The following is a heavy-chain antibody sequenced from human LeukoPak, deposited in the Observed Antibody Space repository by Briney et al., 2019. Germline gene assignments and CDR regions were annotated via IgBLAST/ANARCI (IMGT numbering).Heavy chain of an antibody. CDR1: GDSIRGSDYY. Sequence: SETLSLTCTVSGDSIRGSDYYWGWIRQPPGKGLEWIASIYYSGRTHYNASLKSRVTISVDTSKNQFSLNVNSVTAADTAVYYCAIPDSSGWYFDYWGQGTLVTVSS. J-gene: IGHJ4*02. CDR3: AIPDSSGWYFDY. D-gene: IGHD6-19*01. V-gene: IGHV4-39*07. CDR2: IYYSGRT.